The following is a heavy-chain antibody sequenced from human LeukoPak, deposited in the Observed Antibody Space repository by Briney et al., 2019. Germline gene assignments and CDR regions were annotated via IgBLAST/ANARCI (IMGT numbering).Heavy chain of an antibody. CDR1: GDSVSSSTAA. D-gene: IGHD3-10*01. V-gene: IGHV6-1*01. CDR2: TYYRSKWNH. Sequence: SQTLSLTCAISGDSVSSSTAAWYWIRQSPSRGLEWLGRTYYRSKWNHQYAESVKSRITINADTSKNQFSLQLNSVTPDDTAVYYCARDPSGDQGFDCWGQGTLVTVSS. CDR3: ARDPSGDQGFDC. J-gene: IGHJ5*01.